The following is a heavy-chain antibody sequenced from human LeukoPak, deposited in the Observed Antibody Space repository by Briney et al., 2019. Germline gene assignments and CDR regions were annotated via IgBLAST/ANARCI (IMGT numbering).Heavy chain of an antibody. CDR3: AKVMGLQTTVTTSFDY. Sequence: GGSLRLSCAASGFTFSNHAMSWVRQGPGKGLEWVSAISGSGGTTYYADSVKGRFTISRDNSKSTLYLQMKSLRAEDTATYYCAKVMGLQTTVTTSFDYWGQGTQVTVSS. J-gene: IGHJ4*02. V-gene: IGHV3-23*01. D-gene: IGHD4-17*01. CDR1: GFTFSNHA. CDR2: ISGSGGTT.